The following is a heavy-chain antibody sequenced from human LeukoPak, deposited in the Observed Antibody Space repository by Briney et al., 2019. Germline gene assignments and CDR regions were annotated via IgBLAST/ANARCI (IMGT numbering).Heavy chain of an antibody. CDR3: ARGGGNLLPFFDPKYYYYMDV. J-gene: IGHJ6*03. D-gene: IGHD3-9*01. Sequence: SETLSLTCAVYGESSSGYYWSWIRQSPEKGLEWIAEVNHSGGTNYNPSLRGRLTVFLDTSKNQFSLKLRSVTAADTAVYYCARGGGNLLPFFDPKYYYYMDVWGKGTTVTVSS. V-gene: IGHV4-34*01. CDR1: GESSSGYY. CDR2: VNHSGGT.